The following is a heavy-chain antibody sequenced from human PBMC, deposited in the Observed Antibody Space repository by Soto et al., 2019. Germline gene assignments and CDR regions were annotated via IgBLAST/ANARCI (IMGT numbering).Heavy chain of an antibody. CDR3: AREAGQLVRIYYGSGRTPAFDI. Sequence: QVQLVQSGAEVKKPGASVKVSCKASGYTFTGYYMHWVRQAPGQGLEWMGWINPNSGGTNYAQKFQGWVTMTRDTSISTAHMELSRLRSDDTAGYYCAREAGQLVRIYYGSGRTPAFDIRGQGTMVTVSS. D-gene: IGHD3-10*01. J-gene: IGHJ3*02. CDR1: GYTFTGYY. CDR2: INPNSGGT. V-gene: IGHV1-2*04.